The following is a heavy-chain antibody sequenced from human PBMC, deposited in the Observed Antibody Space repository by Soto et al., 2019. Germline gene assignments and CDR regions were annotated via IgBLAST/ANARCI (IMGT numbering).Heavy chain of an antibody. Sequence: EVQLVESGGGLVQPGGSLRLSCAASGFTVSTNFMTWVRQAPGKGLEWVSVIYSGGSTFYADSVKGRFTITRDNSKNTVYCQMNSLRVEDTAVYYCARARMQLWPNYYDDGLDVWGQGTTVTVSS. CDR2: IYSGGST. CDR3: ARARMQLWPNYYDDGLDV. CDR1: GFTVSTNF. J-gene: IGHJ6*02. D-gene: IGHD5-18*01. V-gene: IGHV3-66*01.